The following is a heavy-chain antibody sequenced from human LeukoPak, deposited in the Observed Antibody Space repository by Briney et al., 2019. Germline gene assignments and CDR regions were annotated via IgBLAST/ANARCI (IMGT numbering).Heavy chain of an antibody. CDR3: ARGGSGTSWYWYY. Sequence: GGSLRLSCEASGFTFSSLWMTWVRQAPGKGREWVANINPDGSEKYYVDSVKGRFTISRDNAQNSLYLQTNSLRAEDTAIYFCARGGSGTSWYWYYWGQGTLVTVSS. D-gene: IGHD6-13*01. CDR2: INPDGSEK. V-gene: IGHV3-7*01. J-gene: IGHJ4*02. CDR1: GFTFSSLW.